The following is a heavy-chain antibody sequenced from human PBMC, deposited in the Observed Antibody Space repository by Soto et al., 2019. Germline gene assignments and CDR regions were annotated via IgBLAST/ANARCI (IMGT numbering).Heavy chain of an antibody. CDR1: GGSISGYF. D-gene: IGHD3-10*01. Sequence: SETLSLTCTVSGGSISGYFLNWMRQPPGKGLEWIGYMSYTGNTNYNPSLTSRVSISVDTSKNQFSLNLNSVTAADTAVYYCARADTTIVPLAQWGQGTLVTVYS. CDR2: MSYTGNT. V-gene: IGHV4-59*01. CDR3: ARADTTIVPLAQ. J-gene: IGHJ4*02.